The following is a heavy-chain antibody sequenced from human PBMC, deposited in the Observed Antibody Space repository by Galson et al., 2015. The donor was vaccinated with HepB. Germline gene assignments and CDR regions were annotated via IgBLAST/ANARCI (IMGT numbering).Heavy chain of an antibody. Sequence: LRLSCAASGFTVSSNYMSWVRQAPGKGLEWIGSIYYSGSTYYNPSLKSRVTISVDTSKNQFSLKLSSVTAADTAVYYCASYRYYYDSSGYGYWGQGTLVTVSS. V-gene: IGHV4-59*05. J-gene: IGHJ4*02. CDR1: GFTVSSNY. D-gene: IGHD3-22*01. CDR3: ASYRYYYDSSGYGY. CDR2: IYYSGST.